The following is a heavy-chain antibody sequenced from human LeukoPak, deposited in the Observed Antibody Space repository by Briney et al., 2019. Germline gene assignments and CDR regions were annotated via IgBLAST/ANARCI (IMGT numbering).Heavy chain of an antibody. Sequence: ASVKVSCKASGYTFTGYYMHWVRQATGQGLEWMGWMNPNSGNTGYAQKFQGRVTMTRNTSISTAYMELSSLRSEDTAVYYCARVFIVVVPAAIEDHYYYYYGMDVWGQGTTVTVSS. V-gene: IGHV1-8*02. J-gene: IGHJ6*02. D-gene: IGHD2-2*01. CDR1: GYTFTGYY. CDR3: ARVFIVVVPAAIEDHYYYYYGMDV. CDR2: MNPNSGNT.